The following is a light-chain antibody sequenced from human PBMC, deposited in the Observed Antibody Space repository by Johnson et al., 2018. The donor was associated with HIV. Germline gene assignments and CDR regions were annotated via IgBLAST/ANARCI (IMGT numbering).Light chain of an antibody. CDR1: SSNIGNNY. CDR2: ENN. CDR3: GTWDGSLSVYV. J-gene: IGLJ1*01. Sequence: QSVLTQPPSVSAAPGQKVTISCSGSSSNIGNNYVSWYQQLPGTAPKLLIYENNKRPSGIPDRFSGSKSGTSATLAITGLQTGDEADYYCGTWDGSLSVYVFGAGTEVTVL. V-gene: IGLV1-51*02.